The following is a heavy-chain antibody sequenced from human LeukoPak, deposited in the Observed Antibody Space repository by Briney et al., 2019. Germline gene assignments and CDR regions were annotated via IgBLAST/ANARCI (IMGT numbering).Heavy chain of an antibody. Sequence: PGGSLRLSCAASGFTFSSYAMHWVRQAPGKGLEYVSALSSNGGSTYYANSVKGRFTISRDNSKNTLYLQMGSLRAEDMAVYYCARSPGIAVAGTLVYYFDYWGQGILVIVSS. J-gene: IGHJ4*02. CDR3: ARSPGIAVAGTLVYYFDY. CDR2: LSSNGGST. CDR1: GFTFSSYA. D-gene: IGHD6-19*01. V-gene: IGHV3-64*01.